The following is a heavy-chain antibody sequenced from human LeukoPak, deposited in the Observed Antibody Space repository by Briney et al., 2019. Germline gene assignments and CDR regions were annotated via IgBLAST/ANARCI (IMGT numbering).Heavy chain of an antibody. CDR1: GGTFSSYA. D-gene: IGHD5-24*01. CDR3: ARQFQSYYYYYMDV. CDR2: ISAYNGNT. J-gene: IGHJ6*03. Sequence: GASVKVSCKASGGTFSSYAISWVRQAPGQGLEWMGWISAYNGNTNYAQKLQGRVTMTTDTSTSTAYMELRSLRSDDTAVYYCARQFQSYYYYYMDVWGKGTTVTVSS. V-gene: IGHV1-18*01.